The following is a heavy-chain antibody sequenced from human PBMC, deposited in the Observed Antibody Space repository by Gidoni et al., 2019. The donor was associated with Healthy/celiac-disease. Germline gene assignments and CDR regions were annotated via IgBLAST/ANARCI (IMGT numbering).Heavy chain of an antibody. Sequence: EVQRVQSGAEVKKPGESRKISCKGSGDSFTSYWIGWVRQMPGKGLGWMGIIYPGASDTRYSPSFQGQVTISADKSISTAYLQWSSLKASDTAMYYCARPHYRRREGRGGWFDPWGQGTLVTVSS. V-gene: IGHV5-51*03. J-gene: IGHJ5*02. CDR1: GDSFTSYW. CDR2: IYPGASDT. CDR3: ARPHYRRREGRGGWFDP. D-gene: IGHD1-26*01.